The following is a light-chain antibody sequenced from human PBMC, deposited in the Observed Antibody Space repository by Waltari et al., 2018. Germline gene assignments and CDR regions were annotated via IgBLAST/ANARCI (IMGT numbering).Light chain of an antibody. J-gene: IGLJ1*01. CDR3: QVWDSGSDHYV. V-gene: IGLV3-21*02. CDR2: DDG. Sequence: SYELTQPPSVSVAPGQTARITCDGDKIGSKTVHWYQHKPGQAPVLVVYDDGDRPSGIPERFSGSNSGNTAALTSSRVDAGDEAEYYCQVWDSGSDHYVFGTVTKVTVL. CDR1: KIGSKT.